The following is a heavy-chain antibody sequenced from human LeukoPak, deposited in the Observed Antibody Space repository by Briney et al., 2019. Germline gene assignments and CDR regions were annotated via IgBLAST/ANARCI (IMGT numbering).Heavy chain of an antibody. D-gene: IGHD3-22*01. CDR2: ISYDGSNK. CDR3: ARVYDSSGYYPLRSDY. J-gene: IGHJ4*02. V-gene: IGHV3-30-3*01. CDR1: GFTFSSSA. Sequence: PGGSLRLSCAASGFTFSSSAMSWVRQAPGKGLEWVAVISYDGSNKYYADSVKGRFTISRDNSKNTLYLQMNSLRAEDTAVYYCARVYDSSGYYPLRSDYWGQGTLVTVSS.